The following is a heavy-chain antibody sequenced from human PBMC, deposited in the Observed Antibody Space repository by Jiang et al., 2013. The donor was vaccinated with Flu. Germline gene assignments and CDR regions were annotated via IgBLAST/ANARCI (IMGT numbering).Heavy chain of an antibody. Sequence: QLVESGGGLVQPGGSLRLSCAASGFTFSNYAMSWVRQVPGKGLEWVSVISSSGATTYYSDSVKGRFTISRDNSKNTVYLQMNSLRAEDTAHYYCATALEQWLLLDYFAYWGQGSLVTVS. CDR1: GFTFSNYA. V-gene: IGHV3-23*04. CDR3: ATALEQWLLLDYFAY. D-gene: IGHD6-19*01. J-gene: IGHJ4*02. CDR2: ISSSGATT.